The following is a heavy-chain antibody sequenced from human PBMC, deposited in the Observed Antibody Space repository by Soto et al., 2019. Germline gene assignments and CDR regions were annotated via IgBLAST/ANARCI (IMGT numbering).Heavy chain of an antibody. J-gene: IGHJ4*02. V-gene: IGHV4-39*01. CDR1: GGSISSSSYY. CDR3: ARGGDDYFFDL. CDR2: IYYSGTT. Sequence: SETLSLTCAVSGGSISSSSYYWAWIRQSPGKGLEWIGSIYYSGTTYYSPSLKSRVTISVDTSKNQFSLKLNSVTAADTAVYYCARGGDDYFFDLWGQGTLVTVSS. D-gene: IGHD3-16*01.